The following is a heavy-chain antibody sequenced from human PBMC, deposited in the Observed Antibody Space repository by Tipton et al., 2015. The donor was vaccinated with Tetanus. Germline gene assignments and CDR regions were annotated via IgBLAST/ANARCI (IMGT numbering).Heavy chain of an antibody. Sequence: TLSLTCSVSGASINAGGYLWTWVRQRPGEGLEWIGNIYYTALTSYTPSLSSRVTISVDSSKSHFSLNLTSVTAADTAVYFCARGLPREPFYLDYWGQGNQVTVSS. CDR1: GASINAGGYL. CDR3: ARGLPREPFYLDY. V-gene: IGHV4-31*03. D-gene: IGHD1-26*01. CDR2: IYYTALT. J-gene: IGHJ4*02.